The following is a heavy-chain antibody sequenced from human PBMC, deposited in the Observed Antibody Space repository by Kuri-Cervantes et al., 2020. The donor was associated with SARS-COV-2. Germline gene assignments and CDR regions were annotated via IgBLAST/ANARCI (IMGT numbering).Heavy chain of an antibody. CDR1: GGSISCSSYY. Sequence: SETLSLTCTVSGGSISCSSYYWGWIRQPPGKGLEWIGSIYYSGSTYYNPSLKSRVTISVDTSKNQFSLKLSSVTAADTAVYYCARQMMSSITIFGVVITRNWFDPWGQGTLVTVSS. CDR3: ARQMMSSITIFGVVITRNWFDP. CDR2: IYYSGST. J-gene: IGHJ5*02. D-gene: IGHD3-3*01. V-gene: IGHV4-39*01.